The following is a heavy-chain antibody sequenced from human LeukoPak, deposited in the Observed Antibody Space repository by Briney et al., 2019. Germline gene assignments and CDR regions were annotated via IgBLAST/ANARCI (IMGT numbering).Heavy chain of an antibody. CDR2: IIPIFGTA. Sequence: SVKVSCKASGGTFSSFAISWVRQAPGQGLEWMGGIIPIFGTANYAQKLQGRVTMTTDTSTSTAYMELRSLRSDDTAVYYCARAFGVLGGLNWFDPWGQGTLVTVSS. D-gene: IGHD3-10*01. CDR3: ARAFGVLGGLNWFDP. V-gene: IGHV1-69*05. J-gene: IGHJ5*02. CDR1: GGTFSSFA.